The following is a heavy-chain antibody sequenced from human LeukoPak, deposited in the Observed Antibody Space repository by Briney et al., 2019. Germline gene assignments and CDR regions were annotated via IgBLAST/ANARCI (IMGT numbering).Heavy chain of an antibody. CDR3: ARTSSSAWNREVDY. CDR2: ITGSGGST. CDR1: GFTFSSYA. V-gene: IGHV3-23*01. Sequence: PGGSLRLSCAASGFTFSSYAMSWVRQAPGKGLEWVSAITGSGGSTYYADSVKGRFSMSRDNSKNTLHLQMNSLRAEDTAVYYCARTSSSAWNREVDYWGQGTLVTVSS. D-gene: IGHD3-22*01. J-gene: IGHJ4*02.